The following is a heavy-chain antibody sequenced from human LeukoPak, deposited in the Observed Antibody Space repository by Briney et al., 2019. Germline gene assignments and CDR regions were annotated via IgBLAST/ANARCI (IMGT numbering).Heavy chain of an antibody. CDR1: GGSFSGYY. V-gene: IGHV4-34*01. D-gene: IGHD1-26*01. Sequence: PSETLSLTCAVYGGSFSGYYWSWVRQPPGKGLEWIGEINHSGSTNYNPSLKSRATIPVDTSKNQFSLKLSSVTAADTAVYYCASQWEDAFDIWGQGTMVTVSS. J-gene: IGHJ3*02. CDR3: ASQWEDAFDI. CDR2: INHSGST.